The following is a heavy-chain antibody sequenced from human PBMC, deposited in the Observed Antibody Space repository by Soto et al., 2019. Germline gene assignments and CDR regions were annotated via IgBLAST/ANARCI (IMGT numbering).Heavy chain of an antibody. V-gene: IGHV1-46*01. CDR2: INPSGGST. J-gene: IGHJ5*02. Sequence: GASVKVSCKASGYTFTSYYMHWVRQAPGQGLDWMGIINPSGGSTSYAQKFQGGVTMTRDTSTSTVYMELSSLRSEDTAVYYCARDGGDVIFPAAQKRDWFDPWGQGTLVTVS. CDR3: ARDGGDVIFPAAQKRDWFDP. D-gene: IGHD2-2*01. CDR1: GYTFTSYY.